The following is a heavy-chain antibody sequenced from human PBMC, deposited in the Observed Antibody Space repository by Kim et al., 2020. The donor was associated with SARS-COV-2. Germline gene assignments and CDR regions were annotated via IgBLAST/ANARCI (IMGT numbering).Heavy chain of an antibody. D-gene: IGHD4-17*01. CDR3: ARDKGALRCCAFDI. J-gene: IGHJ3*02. V-gene: IGHV1-69*13. CDR2: IIPIFGTA. Sequence: SVKVSCKASGGTFSSYAISWVRQAPGQGLEWMGGIIPIFGTANYAQKFQGRVTITADESTSTAYMELSSLRSEDPAVYYCARDKGALRCCAFDIWGQGTMVTVSS. CDR1: GGTFSSYA.